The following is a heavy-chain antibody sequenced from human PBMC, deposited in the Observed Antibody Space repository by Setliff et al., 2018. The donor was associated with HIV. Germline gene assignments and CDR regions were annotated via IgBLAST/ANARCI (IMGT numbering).Heavy chain of an antibody. V-gene: IGHV3-64D*09. CDR1: GFTLSNYA. D-gene: IGHD4-17*01. Sequence: GGSLRLSCAASGFTLSNYAMHWVRQAPGNGLEWVASIRNGGSTYYADSVKGRFTISRDNSKNTLYLQMSSLRAEDTAVYYCVKARVDGDYYYYYYMDVWGKGTTVTVSS. CDR3: VKARVDGDYYYYYYMDV. CDR2: IRNGGST. J-gene: IGHJ6*03.